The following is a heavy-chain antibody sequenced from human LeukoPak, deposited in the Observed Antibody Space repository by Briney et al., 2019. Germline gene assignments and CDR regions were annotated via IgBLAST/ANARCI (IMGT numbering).Heavy chain of an antibody. J-gene: IGHJ6*02. CDR2: IYPADSDT. CDR1: GYTFIRYW. Sequence: GESLKISREASGYTFIRYWVAWVRQKPEKGLEWMGIIYPADSDTRYSPSFEGQVIISADKSIATAYLQWSSLKASDTAMYYCVKGVSGTYFGMDVWGQGTTVTVSS. D-gene: IGHD3-10*01. CDR3: VKGVSGTYFGMDV. V-gene: IGHV5-51*01.